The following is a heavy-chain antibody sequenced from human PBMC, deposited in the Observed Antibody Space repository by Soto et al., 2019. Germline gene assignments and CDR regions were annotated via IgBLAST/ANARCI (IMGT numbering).Heavy chain of an antibody. J-gene: IGHJ4*01. CDR3: ARGTAVTPFDY. Sequence: QVQLVQSGAEEKKPGASVKVSCKASGYTFTSYAMHWVRQAPGQRLEWMGWINAGNGNTKYSQKFQGRVTITRDTSASTAYMELSSLRYEDKAVYYCARGTAVTPFDYGGHGTLVTVSS. CDR2: INAGNGNT. D-gene: IGHD6-25*01. CDR1: GYTFTSYA. V-gene: IGHV1-3*05.